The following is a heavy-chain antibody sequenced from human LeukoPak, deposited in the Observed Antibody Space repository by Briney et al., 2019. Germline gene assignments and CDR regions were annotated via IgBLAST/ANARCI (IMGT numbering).Heavy chain of an antibody. CDR2: IIPILGIA. Sequence: GASVKVSCKASGGTFSSYAISWVRQAPGQGLEWMGRIIPILGIANYAQKFQGRVTITADKSTSTAYMELSSLRSEDTAVYYCARARSTEDIVVVPAAEPDAFDIWGQGTMVTVSS. CDR3: ARARSTEDIVVVPAAEPDAFDI. J-gene: IGHJ3*02. CDR1: GGTFSSYA. V-gene: IGHV1-69*04. D-gene: IGHD2-2*01.